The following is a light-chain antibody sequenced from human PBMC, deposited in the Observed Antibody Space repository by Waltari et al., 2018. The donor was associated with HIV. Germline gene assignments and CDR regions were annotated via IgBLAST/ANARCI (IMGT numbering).Light chain of an antibody. CDR1: SSNIGSNT. V-gene: IGLV1-44*01. CDR3: AAWDDSLNGPGVV. Sequence: QSVLTQPPSASGTPGQRVTISCSGSSSNIGSNTVNWYQQLPGTAPKLLIYSNNHRPSGVPDRVSGSKSGPSASLAISGLQSEDEADYYCAAWDDSLNGPGVVFGGGTKLTVL. J-gene: IGLJ2*01. CDR2: SNN.